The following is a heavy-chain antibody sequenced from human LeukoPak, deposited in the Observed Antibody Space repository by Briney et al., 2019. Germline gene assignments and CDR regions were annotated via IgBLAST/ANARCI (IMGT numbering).Heavy chain of an antibody. J-gene: IGHJ4*02. V-gene: IGHV4-34*01. D-gene: IGHD3-9*01. CDR3: ARGYYDILTGYHTAKSEQFDY. CDR1: GGSFSGYY. Sequence: SETLSLTCAVYGGSFSGYYWRWIRQPPGKGLEWFGEINHSGSTNYNPSLKSRVTISVDTSKNQFSLKLSSVTASDTAVYYCARGYYDILTGYHTAKSEQFDYWGQGTLVTASS. CDR2: INHSGST.